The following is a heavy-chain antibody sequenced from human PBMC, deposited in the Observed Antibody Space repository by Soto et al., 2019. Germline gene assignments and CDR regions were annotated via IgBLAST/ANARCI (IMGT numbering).Heavy chain of an antibody. Sequence: QLQLQESGPGLVKPSETLSLRCSVSGGSISSHTDCWGWIRQPPEKGLEWIGCMYHSGDTYYNPSLKSRVTMSVDTSKSQFSLDLRSLTAADTAVYYCARQKSGLNWLDPWGQGTLVTVSS. V-gene: IGHV4-39*01. CDR2: MYHSGDT. CDR3: ARQKSGLNWLDP. J-gene: IGHJ5*02. CDR1: GGSISSHTDC.